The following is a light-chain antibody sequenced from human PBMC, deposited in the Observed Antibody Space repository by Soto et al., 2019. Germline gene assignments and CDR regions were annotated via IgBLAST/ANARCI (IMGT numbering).Light chain of an antibody. CDR3: LQYSTWPPLYT. CDR2: DAS. CDR1: QAVSSY. Sequence: EIVMTQSPAALSVSLGERVSLTCRASQAVSSYLAWYQQKPGQAPRLLISDASTRATDIPDRFSGSGSGTDFTLTISNLQSSDLAVYYCLQYSTWPPLYTFGQGTKLEIK. J-gene: IGKJ2*01. V-gene: IGKV3-15*01.